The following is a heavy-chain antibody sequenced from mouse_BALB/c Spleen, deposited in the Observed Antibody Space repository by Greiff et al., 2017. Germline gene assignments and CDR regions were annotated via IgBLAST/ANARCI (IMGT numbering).Heavy chain of an antibody. CDR3: ASPQYYGSSLDV. CDR1: GFSLTSYG. Sequence: VKLMESGPGLVQPSQSLSITCTVSGFSLTSYGVHWVRQSPGKGLEWLGVIWSGGSTDYNAAFISRLSISKDNSKSQVFFKMNSLQADDTAIYYCASPQYYGSSLDVWGAGTTVTVSS. D-gene: IGHD1-1*01. CDR2: IWSGGST. J-gene: IGHJ1*01. V-gene: IGHV2-4-1*01.